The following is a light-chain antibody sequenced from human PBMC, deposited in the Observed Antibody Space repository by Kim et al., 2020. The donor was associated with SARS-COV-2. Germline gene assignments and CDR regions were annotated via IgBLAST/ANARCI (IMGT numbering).Light chain of an antibody. V-gene: IGLV3-21*04. J-gene: IGLJ2*01. Sequence: PAQTAKITSGGNNIKVKTVHWYRHKPCQAPVFVIRYDEDRNRPIPELFSCSDSSNTTTLTMSSVGARDEAEDDCQVWARSRDPVLFGGGTQLTVL. CDR2: YDE. CDR1: NIKVKT. CDR3: QVWARSRDPVL.